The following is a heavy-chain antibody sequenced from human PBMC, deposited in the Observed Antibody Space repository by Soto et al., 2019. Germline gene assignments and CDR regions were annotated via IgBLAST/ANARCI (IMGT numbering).Heavy chain of an antibody. CDR3: ARDNRRRQGEFWSGYYRLDD. D-gene: IGHD3-3*01. Sequence: PSETLSLTCTVSGVSISSGDYYWSLIRQPPGKGLEWIGYIYYSGSTYYNPSLKSRVTISVDTSKNQFSLKLSSVTAADTAVYYCARDNRRRQGEFWSGYYRLDDWGQGTLGTVSS. J-gene: IGHJ4*02. CDR1: GVSISSGDYY. V-gene: IGHV4-30-4*01. CDR2: IYYSGST.